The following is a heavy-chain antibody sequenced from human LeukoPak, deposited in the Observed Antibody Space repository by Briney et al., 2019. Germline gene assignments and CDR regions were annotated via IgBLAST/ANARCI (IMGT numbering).Heavy chain of an antibody. CDR3: ARVLETDCTGGSCYSGLDY. D-gene: IGHD2-15*01. CDR2: ISRTGTYI. CDR1: GFTFSSYN. J-gene: IGHJ4*02. Sequence: PGGSLRLSCAASGFTFSSYNMKWVRRAPGEGLEWVSSISRTGTYIYYADSVKGRFTVSRDNAQNSLYLQLNSLRVEDTAVYYCARVLETDCTGGSCYSGLDYWGQGTLVTVSS. V-gene: IGHV3-21*01.